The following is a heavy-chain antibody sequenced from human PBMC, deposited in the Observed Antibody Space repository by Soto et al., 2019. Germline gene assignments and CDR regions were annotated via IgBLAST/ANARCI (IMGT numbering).Heavy chain of an antibody. J-gene: IGHJ4*02. V-gene: IGHV4-59*01. CDR1: GGSISSYY. CDR2: IYYSGST. CDR3: ARVIISGWYHYYLDY. Sequence: SETLSLTCTVSGGSISSYYWSWIRQPPGKGLEWIGYIYYSGSTNYNPSLKSRVTISVDTSKNQFSLKLSSVTAADTALYYCARVIISGWYHYYLDYWGQGTLVTV. D-gene: IGHD6-19*01.